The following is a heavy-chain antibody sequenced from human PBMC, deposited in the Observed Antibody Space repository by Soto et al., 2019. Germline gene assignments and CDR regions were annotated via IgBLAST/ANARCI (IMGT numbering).Heavy chain of an antibody. CDR2: IKQDGSEK. Sequence: EVQLVESGGGLVQPGGSLRLSCTDSGFTFSSYWMSWVRQAPGKGLEWVANIKQDGSEKYYMDSVRGRFTISRDNAQNSLYLQMISLRPEDTAVYYCARVSPGSACGGDCYLNGFDYWGQGALVTVSS. D-gene: IGHD2-21*02. CDR3: ARVSPGSACGGDCYLNGFDY. J-gene: IGHJ4*02. V-gene: IGHV3-7*01. CDR1: GFTFSSYW.